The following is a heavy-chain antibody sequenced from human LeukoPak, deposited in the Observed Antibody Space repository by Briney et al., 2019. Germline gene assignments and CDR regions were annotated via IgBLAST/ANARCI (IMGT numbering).Heavy chain of an antibody. CDR3: ARDYLMGGTTGKAFDI. CDR2: ISYDGNIK. Sequence: GGSLRLSCAASGFTFSSYAMHWVRQAPGKGLEWVAVISYDGNIKYYTDSVKGRFTISRDNSKNTLYLQMNRLRAEDTAVYYCARDYLMGGTTGKAFDIWGQGTMVTISS. J-gene: IGHJ3*02. V-gene: IGHV3-30*04. D-gene: IGHD1-26*01. CDR1: GFTFSSYA.